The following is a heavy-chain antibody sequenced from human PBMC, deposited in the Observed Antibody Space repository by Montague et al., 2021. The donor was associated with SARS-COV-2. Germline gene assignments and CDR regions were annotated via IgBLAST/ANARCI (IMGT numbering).Heavy chain of an antibody. J-gene: IGHJ4*02. V-gene: IGHV2-5*02. CDR1: GFSLSTSGVG. CDR2: XYWDDDK. Sequence: PALVKPTQTLTLTCTFSGFSLSTSGVGVGWIRQPPGKALEWLALXYWDDDKRYSPSLKSRLTITKDTSKNQVVLTMTNMDPVDTATYYCAHRPGTWDGAAFDYWGQGTLVTVSS. D-gene: IGHD1-26*01. CDR3: AHRPGTWDGAAFDY.